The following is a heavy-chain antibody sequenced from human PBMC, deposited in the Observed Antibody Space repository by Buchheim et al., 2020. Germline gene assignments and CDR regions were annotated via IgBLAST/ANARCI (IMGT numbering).Heavy chain of an antibody. CDR2: INHSGST. Sequence: QVQLQQWGAGLLKPSETLSLTCAVYGGSFSGYYWSWIRQPPGKGLECIGEINHSGSTNYNPSLKSRVTISVDTSKNQFSLKLSAVTAADTAVYYCAREGVKYRLLLPRALVKFDYWGQGTL. V-gene: IGHV4-34*01. J-gene: IGHJ4*02. CDR1: GGSFSGYY. CDR3: AREGVKYRLLLPRALVKFDY. D-gene: IGHD2-2*01.